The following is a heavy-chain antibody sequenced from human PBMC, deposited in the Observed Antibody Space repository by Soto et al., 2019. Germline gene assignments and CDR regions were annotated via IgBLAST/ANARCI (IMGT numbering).Heavy chain of an antibody. CDR1: GFTFSTYA. CDR3: ARAASSTWYLAY. Sequence: GGSLRLSCVASGFTFSTYAMRWVRQAPGKGLEYVSALTNNGGTTYYASSVKGRFTISRDNSKNTVYLQMGSLRAEDMAVYYCARAASSTWYLAYWGQGTLVTVSS. V-gene: IGHV3-64*01. J-gene: IGHJ4*02. D-gene: IGHD6-13*01. CDR2: LTNNGGTT.